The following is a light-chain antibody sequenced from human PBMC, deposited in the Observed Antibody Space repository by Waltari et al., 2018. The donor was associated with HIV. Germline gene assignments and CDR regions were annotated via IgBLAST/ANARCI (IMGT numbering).Light chain of an antibody. CDR1: QGISNY. V-gene: IGKV1-27*01. CDR3: QKYNSAPRT. J-gene: IGKJ3*01. Sequence: DIQMTQSPSSLSASVGDRVTITCRASQGISNYLAWYQQKPGKVPKLLIYDAATLQSGVTSRFSGSGSGTDFTLTISSLQPEDVATYYCQKYNSAPRTFGPGTKVDIK. CDR2: DAA.